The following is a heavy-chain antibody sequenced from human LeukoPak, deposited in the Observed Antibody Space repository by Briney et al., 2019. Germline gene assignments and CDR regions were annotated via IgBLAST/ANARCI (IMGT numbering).Heavy chain of an antibody. CDR1: GFTFSSYA. J-gene: IGHJ4*02. CDR2: ISGSGGST. Sequence: GGSLRLSCAASGFTFSSYAMSWVRQAPGKGLEWVSAISGSGGSTYYADSVKGRFTISRDNSKNTLYLQMNSLRAEDTAVYYCAKDQRRVGAFPLDYWGQGTLVTVSS. V-gene: IGHV3-23*01. CDR3: AKDQRRVGAFPLDY. D-gene: IGHD1-26*01.